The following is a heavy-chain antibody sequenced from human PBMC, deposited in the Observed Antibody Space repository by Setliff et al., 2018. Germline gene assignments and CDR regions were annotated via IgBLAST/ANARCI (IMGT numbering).Heavy chain of an antibody. Sequence: SETLSLTCAVSGYSISSGYYWGWIRQPPGKGLEWIGSIYYSGSTYYNPSLKSRVTISVDTSKNQFSLKLSSVTAADTAVYYCARGVAAAGPFDYWGQGTLVTVSS. CDR3: ARGVAAAGPFDY. J-gene: IGHJ4*02. CDR2: IYYSGST. V-gene: IGHV4-38-2*01. D-gene: IGHD6-13*01. CDR1: GYSISSGYY.